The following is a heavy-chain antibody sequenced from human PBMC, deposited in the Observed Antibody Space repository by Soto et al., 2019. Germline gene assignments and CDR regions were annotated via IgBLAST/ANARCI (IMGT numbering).Heavy chain of an antibody. D-gene: IGHD2-15*01. Sequence: QVQLVQSGAEVKKPGSSVRVSCKASGGTLGSSAISWVRQAPGQGLEWMGGIIPTLGTADYAQKVQGRVTITADESTGTAYMELSSLTSEDTAVYYCARDSDDGGDYWGQGTLVTVSS. CDR1: GGTLGSSA. CDR2: IIPTLGTA. J-gene: IGHJ4*02. V-gene: IGHV1-69*01. CDR3: ARDSDDGGDY.